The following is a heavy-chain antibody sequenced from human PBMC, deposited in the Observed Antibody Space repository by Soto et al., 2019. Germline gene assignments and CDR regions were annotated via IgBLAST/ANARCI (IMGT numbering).Heavy chain of an antibody. CDR2: ISSSSSTI. V-gene: IGHV3-48*02. D-gene: IGHD1-1*01. J-gene: IGHJ5*02. Sequence: PGGSLRLSCAASGFTFSSYSMNWVRQAPGKGLEWVSCISSSSSTIYYADSVKGRFTISRDNAKNSLYLQMNSLRDEDTAVYYCASELAAINWFDPWGQGTLVTVSS. CDR1: GFTFSSYS. CDR3: ASELAAINWFDP.